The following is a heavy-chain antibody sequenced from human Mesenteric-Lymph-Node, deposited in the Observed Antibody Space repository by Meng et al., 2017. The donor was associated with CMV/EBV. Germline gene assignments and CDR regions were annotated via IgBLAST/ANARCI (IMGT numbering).Heavy chain of an antibody. CDR2: ISWNSGSI. D-gene: IGHD3-22*01. V-gene: IGHV3-9*01. CDR1: GFTFDDYA. CDR3: ARADNYYDSSGVD. J-gene: IGHJ4*02. Sequence: GGSLRLSCAASGFTFDDYAMHWVRQAPGKGLEWVSGISWNSGSIGYADSVKGRFTISRDNAKNSLYLQMNSLRAEDTAVYYCARADNYYDSSGVDWGQGTLVTVSS.